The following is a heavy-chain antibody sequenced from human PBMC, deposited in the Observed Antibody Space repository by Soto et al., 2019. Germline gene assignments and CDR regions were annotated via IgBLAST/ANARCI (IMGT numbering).Heavy chain of an antibody. CDR1: GGTFSSYT. CDR2: IIPSLGIA. Sequence: QVQLVQSGAEVKKPGSSVKVSCKASGGTFSSYTISWVRQAPGQGLEWMGRIIPSLGIANYAQKFQGRVTITADKSTSTAYMELSSLRSEDTAVYYCARDSPYGMDVWGQGTTVTVSS. J-gene: IGHJ6*02. CDR3: ARDSPYGMDV. V-gene: IGHV1-69*08.